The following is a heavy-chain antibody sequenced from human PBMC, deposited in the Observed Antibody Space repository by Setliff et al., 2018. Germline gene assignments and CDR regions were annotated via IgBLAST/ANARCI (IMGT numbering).Heavy chain of an antibody. CDR3: ARGSGRGYSYGLFDY. CDR2: IFYSGYT. V-gene: IGHV4-59*02. Sequence: KPSETLSLTCTASGGSVSTYYWSWIRQPPGKGLEWIGFIFYSGYTHYNPSLKSRVTMSVDVSRDQFSLELSSVTAADTAVYFCARGSGRGYSYGLFDYWGQGSLVTVSS. D-gene: IGHD5-18*01. CDR1: GGSVSTYY. J-gene: IGHJ4*02.